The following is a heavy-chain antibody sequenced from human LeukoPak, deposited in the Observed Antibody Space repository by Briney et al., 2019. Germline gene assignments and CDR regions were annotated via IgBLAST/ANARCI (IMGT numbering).Heavy chain of an antibody. CDR3: ARLTYYYDSSGYYYYYFDY. Sequence: SQTLSLTCTVSGGSISSYYWSWIRQPPGKGLEWIGYIYYSGSTNYSPSLKSRVTISVDTSKNQFSLKLSSVTAADTAVYYCARLTYYYDSSGYYYYYFDYWGQGTLVTVSS. V-gene: IGHV4-59*08. CDR2: IYYSGST. J-gene: IGHJ4*02. D-gene: IGHD3-22*01. CDR1: GGSISSYY.